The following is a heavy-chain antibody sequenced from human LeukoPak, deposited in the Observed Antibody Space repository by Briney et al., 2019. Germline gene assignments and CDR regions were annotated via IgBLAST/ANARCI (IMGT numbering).Heavy chain of an antibody. J-gene: IGHJ4*02. CDR1: GFTFDDYT. CDR3: AKDWGDNYYFDY. V-gene: IGHV3-43*01. Sequence: GGSLRLSCAASGFTFDDYTMHWVRQAPGKGVEWVSLISWDGGSTYYADSVKGRFTISRDNSKNSLYLQMNSLRTEDTALYYCAKDWGDNYYFDYWGQGTLVTVSS. D-gene: IGHD3-16*01. CDR2: ISWDGGST.